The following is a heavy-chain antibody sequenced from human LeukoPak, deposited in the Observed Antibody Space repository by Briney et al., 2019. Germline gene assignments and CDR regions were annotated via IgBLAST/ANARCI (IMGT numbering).Heavy chain of an antibody. Sequence: SETLCLTCTVSGGSISSYYWSWIRQPPGKGLEWIGYIYYSGSTNYNPSLKSRVTISVDTSKNQFSLKLSSVTAADTAVYYCAGGDIVATLWGQGTLVTVSS. J-gene: IGHJ4*02. V-gene: IGHV4-59*01. CDR3: AGGDIVATL. CDR2: IYYSGST. D-gene: IGHD5-12*01. CDR1: GGSISSYY.